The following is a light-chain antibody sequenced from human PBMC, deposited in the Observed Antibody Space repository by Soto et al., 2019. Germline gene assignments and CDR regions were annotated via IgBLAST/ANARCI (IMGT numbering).Light chain of an antibody. CDR2: DAS. Sequence: VLTQSPSTLSLSPVERATLSLMASQSVSRYLAWYQQKPGQAPRLLIYDASNRATGIPARFSGSGSGTDFTLTISSLEPEDFAVYYCQQRSSWPITFGQRTRLEIK. V-gene: IGKV3-11*01. CDR3: QQRSSWPIT. CDR1: QSVSRY. J-gene: IGKJ5*01.